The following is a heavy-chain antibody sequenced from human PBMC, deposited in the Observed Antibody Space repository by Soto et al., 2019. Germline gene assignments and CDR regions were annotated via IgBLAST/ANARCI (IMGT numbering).Heavy chain of an antibody. CDR3: ARFGWLRNVAFDI. V-gene: IGHV4-59*01. Sequence: SETLSLTCTVSGDSMSDYYWSWIRQPPGKGLEWIGYISYSGSANYNPSLKSRVTISVDTSKNHFSLKLSSVTAADTAVYYCARFGWLRNVAFDIWGRGTMVTVSS. CDR2: ISYSGSA. CDR1: GDSMSDYY. J-gene: IGHJ3*02. D-gene: IGHD5-12*01.